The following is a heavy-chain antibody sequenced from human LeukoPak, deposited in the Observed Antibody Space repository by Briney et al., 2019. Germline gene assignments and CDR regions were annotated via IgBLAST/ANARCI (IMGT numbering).Heavy chain of an antibody. CDR2: TSAYNDHT. V-gene: IGHV1-18*01. Sequence: GASVKVSSKASGYSFTSYGISWVRQAPGQGLEWMGWTSAYNDHTNYAQKVQGRVTMTTDTSTSTAYMELRSLRSDDTAVYYCAREVFNSAGFDYWGQGTLVTVSS. CDR1: GYSFTSYG. D-gene: IGHD6-13*01. J-gene: IGHJ4*02. CDR3: AREVFNSAGFDY.